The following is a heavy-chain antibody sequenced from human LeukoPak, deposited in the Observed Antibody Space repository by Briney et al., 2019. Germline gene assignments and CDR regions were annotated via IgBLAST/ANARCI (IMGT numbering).Heavy chain of an antibody. CDR1: GFTFSTYS. CDR2: IYGSGERK. D-gene: IGHD6-19*01. Sequence: GGSLRLSCAASGFTFSTYSMTWVRQAPGKGLEWVSGIYGSGERKFYADSVRGRFTVSRDNSKNTLYLEMNRVREEETAVYFSAKDVVAESGWDLDHWGQGTLVTVSS. J-gene: IGHJ4*02. V-gene: IGHV3-23*01. CDR3: AKDVVAESGWDLDH.